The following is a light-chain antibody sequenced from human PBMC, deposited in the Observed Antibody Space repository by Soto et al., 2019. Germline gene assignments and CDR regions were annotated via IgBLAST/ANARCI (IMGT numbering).Light chain of an antibody. Sequence: DIQMTQSPSFLSASVGDRVTISCRASQSIGSYLNWSQQKPGKAPKVLISGASRLQSGVPSRFSGSGSGTDFTRSISSLQPEDYATYYCQQTYTMPLYTFGQGTKLEIK. J-gene: IGKJ2*01. CDR1: QSIGSY. CDR2: GAS. V-gene: IGKV1-39*01. CDR3: QQTYTMPLYT.